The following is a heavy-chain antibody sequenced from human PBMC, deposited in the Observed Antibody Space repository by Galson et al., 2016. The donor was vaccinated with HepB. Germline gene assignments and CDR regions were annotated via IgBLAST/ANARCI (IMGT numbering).Heavy chain of an antibody. CDR2: AFHNGIT. CDR3: ARADLVVVPTSTEWFDP. CDR1: GGPITSNHHY. V-gene: IGHV4-39*02. J-gene: IGHJ5*02. Sequence: ETLSLTCTVSGGPITSNHHYWGWVRQPPGEGLEWIGSAFHNGITYYNPSLRSRVTVSVDASRNQFSLKVTSVTAADTAIYYCARADLVVVPTSTEWFDPWGQGTLVIVSS. D-gene: IGHD2-2*01.